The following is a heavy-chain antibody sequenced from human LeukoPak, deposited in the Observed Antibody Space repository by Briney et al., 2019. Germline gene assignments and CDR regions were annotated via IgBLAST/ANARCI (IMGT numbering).Heavy chain of an antibody. CDR3: ARRYGDLAWYFDL. Sequence: NPSETLSLTCTVSGGSISSYYWSWIRQPPGKGLEWIGYIYHSGSTNYNPSLKSRVTMSVDTSKNQFSLKLSSVTAADTAVYYCARRYGDLAWYFDLWGRGTLVTVSS. V-gene: IGHV4-59*08. CDR1: GGSISSYY. CDR2: IYHSGST. J-gene: IGHJ2*01. D-gene: IGHD4-17*01.